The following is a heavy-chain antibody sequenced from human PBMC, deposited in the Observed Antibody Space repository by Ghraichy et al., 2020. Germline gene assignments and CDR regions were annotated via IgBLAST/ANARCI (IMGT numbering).Heavy chain of an antibody. J-gene: IGHJ6*02. CDR3: ARRGRGYSLYYYGLDV. CDR2: ISYTGNT. D-gene: IGHD5-18*01. CDR1: GGSMRSHF. V-gene: IGHV4-59*08. Sequence: SQTLSLTCTVSGGSMRSHFWSWIRQPPVKGLEWIGYISYTGNTNYSPSLGVRASISLDTSKNQFSLSLTSVTAADTAVYYCARRGRGYSLYYYGLDVWGPGTTVTVSS.